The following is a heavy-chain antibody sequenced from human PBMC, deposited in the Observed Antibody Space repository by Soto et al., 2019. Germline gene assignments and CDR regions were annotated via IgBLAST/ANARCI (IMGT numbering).Heavy chain of an antibody. CDR3: ARDRGVVVTATHFDY. D-gene: IGHD2-21*02. Sequence: SQPLSLTCASSGDSVSRNSSACNFIRQSPSRGLEWLGRTYYRSKWYNDYAVSVKSRITINPDTSKNQFSLQLNSVTPEDTAVYYCARDRGVVVTATHFDYWGQGTLVTVSS. CDR2: TYYRSKWYN. CDR1: GDSVSRNSSA. V-gene: IGHV6-1*01. J-gene: IGHJ4*02.